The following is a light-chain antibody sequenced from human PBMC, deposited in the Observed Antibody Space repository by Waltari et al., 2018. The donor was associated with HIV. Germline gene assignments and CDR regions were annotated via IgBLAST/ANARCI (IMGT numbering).Light chain of an antibody. CDR3: QVWDVVSDHVL. CDR1: HIGDKS. V-gene: IGLV3-21*02. J-gene: IGLJ3*02. Sequence: SYVLTQPPSVSVAPGQTARITCGGTHIGDKSVHWYQQKPGQAPVLVVYDDSDRPSGIPERFSGSNSGNTATLTISGVEAGDEADYYCQVWDVVSDHVLFGGGTKLTVL. CDR2: DDS.